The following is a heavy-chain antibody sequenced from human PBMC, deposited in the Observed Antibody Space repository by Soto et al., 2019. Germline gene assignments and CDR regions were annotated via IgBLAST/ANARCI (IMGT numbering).Heavy chain of an antibody. V-gene: IGHV1-69*01. CDR1: GGTFSSYP. D-gene: IGHD1-26*01. CDR3: ARVGHITNYGMAV. CDR2: IIPFFGTS. Sequence: QVQLVQSGAEVKKPGSSVKVSCEASGGTFSSYPINWVRQAPGQRLEWMGGIIPFFGTSNYAQKFQGRVTITADDSTSTAYMELRSLRSEDTAVYYCARVGHITNYGMAVWGQGTTVTVSS. J-gene: IGHJ6*02.